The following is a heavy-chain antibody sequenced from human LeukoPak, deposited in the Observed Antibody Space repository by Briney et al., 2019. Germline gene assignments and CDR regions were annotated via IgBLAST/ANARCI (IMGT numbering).Heavy chain of an antibody. D-gene: IGHD3-3*01. Sequence: EASVKVSCKASGGTFSSYAISWVRQAPGQGLEWMGGIIPIFGTANYAQKFQGRVTITSDESTGTAYMELSSLRSEDTAVYYCARTIFGVVIPTENWFDPWGQGTLVTVSS. CDR1: GGTFSSYA. J-gene: IGHJ5*02. V-gene: IGHV1-69*13. CDR2: IIPIFGTA. CDR3: ARTIFGVVIPTENWFDP.